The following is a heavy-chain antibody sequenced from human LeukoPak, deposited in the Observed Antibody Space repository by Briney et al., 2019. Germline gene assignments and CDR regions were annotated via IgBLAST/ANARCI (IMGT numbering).Heavy chain of an antibody. D-gene: IGHD1-26*01. Sequence: GGSLTLSCAASGIAVIGNYMSWVRQPPGKGLEWVSFISIDTDTFYADSVRGRFTISRDSSKNTLFLQMNSLRDEDSAVYYCAIAQSWDELFDSWGQGTLVTVSS. CDR3: AIAQSWDELFDS. CDR1: GIAVIGNY. CDR2: ISIDTDT. V-gene: IGHV3-53*01. J-gene: IGHJ4*02.